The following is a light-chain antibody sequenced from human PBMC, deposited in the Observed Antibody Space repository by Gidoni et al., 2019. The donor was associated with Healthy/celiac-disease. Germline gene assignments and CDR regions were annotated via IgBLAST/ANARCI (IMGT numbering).Light chain of an antibody. J-gene: IGKJ3*01. CDR2: WAS. Sequence: DIVMTQSPDSLAVSLGERATINCQSSQSVLYSSNNKNSLAWYQQKPGQPPKLLIYWASTREAGVPDRCSGSGSGTDFTLTISSLQAEDVAVYYCQQYYSTPSFGPGTKVDIK. CDR3: QQYYSTPS. V-gene: IGKV4-1*01. CDR1: QSVLYSSNNKNS.